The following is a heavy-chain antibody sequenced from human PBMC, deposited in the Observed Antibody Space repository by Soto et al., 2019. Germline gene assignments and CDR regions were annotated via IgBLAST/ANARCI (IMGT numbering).Heavy chain of an antibody. Sequence: VQLLESGGGLVQPGESLRLSCAASRFSFTNYAMSWVRQAPGKGLDWVSGISGSGESRYYADSVKGRFTISRDNSQNTLYLQMNSLRAEDTDVYYCAKGTIFGVISSGMDVWGQGTTVTVSS. V-gene: IGHV3-23*01. CDR1: RFSFTNYA. J-gene: IGHJ6*02. CDR3: AKGTIFGVISSGMDV. D-gene: IGHD3-3*01. CDR2: ISGSGESR.